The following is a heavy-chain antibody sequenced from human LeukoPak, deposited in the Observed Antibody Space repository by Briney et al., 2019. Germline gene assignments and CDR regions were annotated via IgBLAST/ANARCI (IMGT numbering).Heavy chain of an antibody. V-gene: IGHV3-23*01. CDR2: ISGSGSTT. D-gene: IGHD3-10*01. CDR3: AKVGDYYGSGKYSNFDY. CDR1: GFTFSSYW. J-gene: IGHJ4*02. Sequence: PGGSLRLSCAASGFTFSSYWMSWVRQAPGKGLEWVSAISGSGSTTYYADSVKGRFTISRDNSKNTLYLQMSSLRAEDTAVYYCAKVGDYYGSGKYSNFDYWGQGTLVTVSS.